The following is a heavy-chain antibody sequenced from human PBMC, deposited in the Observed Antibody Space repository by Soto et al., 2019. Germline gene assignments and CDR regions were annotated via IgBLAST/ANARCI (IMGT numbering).Heavy chain of an antibody. CDR2: ISSSSSYT. D-gene: IGHD4-4*01. CDR1: GFTFSDYY. CDR3: ARVRGQTTATTAVNWNFDL. Sequence: QVQLVASGGGLVKPGGSLRLSCAASGFTFSDYYMSWIRQAPGKGLEWVSYISSSSSYTNYADSVKGRFTISRDNAKNSLYLQMNSLRAEDTAVYYCARVRGQTTATTAVNWNFDLWGRGTLVTVSS. V-gene: IGHV3-11*06. J-gene: IGHJ2*01.